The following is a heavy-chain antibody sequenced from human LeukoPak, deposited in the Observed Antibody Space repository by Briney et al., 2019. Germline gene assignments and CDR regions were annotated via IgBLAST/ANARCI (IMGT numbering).Heavy chain of an antibody. J-gene: IGHJ4*02. CDR3: ARDKEDYDILTGYYLGY. Sequence: PGGSLRLSCAASGFTFSNYAMSWVRQAPGKGLEWVSSISSSSSYIYYADSVKGRFTISRDNAKNSLYLQMNSLRAEDTAVYYCARDKEDYDILTGYYLGYWGQGTLVTVSS. CDR2: ISSSSSYI. D-gene: IGHD3-9*01. CDR1: GFTFSNYA. V-gene: IGHV3-21*01.